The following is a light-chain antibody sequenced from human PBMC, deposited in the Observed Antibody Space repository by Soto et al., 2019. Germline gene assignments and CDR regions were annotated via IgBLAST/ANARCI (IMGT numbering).Light chain of an antibody. CDR3: RSYTNSLYV. J-gene: IGLJ1*01. Sequence: QSALTQPPSASGSPGQSVAISCTGTSSDVGGYNYVSWYQQHPGKAPKLMIYEVNKRPSGVPDRFSGSKSGNTASLTISGLQAEDEADYYCRSYTNSLYVFVTGTKATV. V-gene: IGLV2-8*01. CDR1: SSDVGGYNY. CDR2: EVN.